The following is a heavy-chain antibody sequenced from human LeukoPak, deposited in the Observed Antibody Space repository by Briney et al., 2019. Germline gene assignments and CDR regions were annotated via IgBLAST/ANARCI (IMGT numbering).Heavy chain of an antibody. D-gene: IGHD3-22*01. CDR3: ARASHPYYYDSSGYLGASFDY. J-gene: IGHJ4*02. Sequence: ASVKVSCKASGYTFTSYGISWVRQAPGQGLEWVGWISAYNGNTNYAQKLQGSVTMTTDTSTSTAYMELRSLRSDDTAVYYCARASHPYYYDSSGYLGASFDYWGQGTLVTVSS. V-gene: IGHV1-18*01. CDR1: GYTFTSYG. CDR2: ISAYNGNT.